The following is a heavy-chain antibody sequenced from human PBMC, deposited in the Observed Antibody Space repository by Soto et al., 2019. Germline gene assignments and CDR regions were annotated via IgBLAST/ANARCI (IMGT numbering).Heavy chain of an antibody. CDR2: IYHSGST. CDR1: GGSISSSNW. Sequence: QVQLQESGPGLVKPSGTLSLTCAVSGGSISSSNWWSWVRQPPGKGLEWIGEIYHSGSTNYNPSLKSRVTITVDKSKNQVALKLSSVSAADTAVYYCARGFENPEEPAPFDYWGQGTLVTVSS. J-gene: IGHJ4*02. CDR3: ARGFENPEEPAPFDY. D-gene: IGHD3-10*01. V-gene: IGHV4-4*02.